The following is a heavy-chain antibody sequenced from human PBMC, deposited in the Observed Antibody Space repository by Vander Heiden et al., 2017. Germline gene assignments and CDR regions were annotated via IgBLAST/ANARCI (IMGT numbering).Heavy chain of an antibody. CDR3: ARNKHGDFWYFDL. V-gene: IGHV3-11*06. CDR2: ISSISTYI. J-gene: IGHJ2*01. CDR1: GFTFDDYY. Sequence: QVPLVESGGGLVKPGGSLRSSCAASGFTFDDYYMGWIRQAPGKGLEWVSYISSISTYITYADSVKGRFTISRDNAKNSLYLQLNSLRVEDTAVYYCARNKHGDFWYFDLWGRGTLVTVSS. D-gene: IGHD4-17*01.